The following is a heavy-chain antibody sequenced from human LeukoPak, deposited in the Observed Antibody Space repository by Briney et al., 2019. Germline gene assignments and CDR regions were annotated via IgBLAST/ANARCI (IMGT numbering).Heavy chain of an antibody. J-gene: IGHJ3*02. V-gene: IGHV3-23*01. CDR3: AKGRITIFGVANDAFDI. CDR2: ISGSGGST. D-gene: IGHD3-3*01. CDR1: GFTFSTNA. Sequence: GGSLRLSCVASGFTFSTNAMSWVRQAPGKGLEWVSAISGSGGSTYYADSVKGRFTISRDSSRNTLYLQMNSLRAEDTAVYYCAKGRITIFGVANDAFDIWGQGTMVTVSS.